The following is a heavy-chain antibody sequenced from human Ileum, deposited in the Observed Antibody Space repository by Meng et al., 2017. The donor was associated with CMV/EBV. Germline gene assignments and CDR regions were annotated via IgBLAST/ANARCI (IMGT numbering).Heavy chain of an antibody. J-gene: IGHJ4*02. CDR2: ITWNSGDI. V-gene: IGHV3-9*01. Sequence: SCTPSGFIFNDYGMHWVRQAPGKGLEWVSSITWNSGDIGYADSVRGRFTMSRDNAKNSLYLQMNSLRAEDTAFYYCAKDTGSSWPRYLDYWGQGTVVTVSS. CDR3: AKDTGSSWPRYLDY. CDR1: GFIFNDYG. D-gene: IGHD2-2*01.